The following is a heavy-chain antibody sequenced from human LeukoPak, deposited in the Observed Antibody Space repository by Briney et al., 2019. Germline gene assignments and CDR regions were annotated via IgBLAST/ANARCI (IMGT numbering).Heavy chain of an antibody. CDR1: GESFSGYY. V-gene: IGHV4-34*01. Sequence: SETLSLTCAVYGESFSGYYWSWIRQPPGKGLEWIGEINHSGSTKYNPSLKSRVTISVDTSKNRFSLKVTSVTAADTAAYYCARLNNLPYCSGGTCYNSYYFDYWGQGTLVTVSS. CDR2: INHSGST. J-gene: IGHJ4*02. CDR3: ARLNNLPYCSGGTCYNSYYFDY. D-gene: IGHD2-15*01.